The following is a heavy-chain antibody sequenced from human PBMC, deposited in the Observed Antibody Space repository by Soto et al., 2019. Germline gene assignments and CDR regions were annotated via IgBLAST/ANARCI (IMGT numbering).Heavy chain of an antibody. J-gene: IGHJ6*02. CDR3: ARDRGVAVAGSYGMDV. D-gene: IGHD6-19*01. Sequence: QVQLQESGPGLVKPSETLSLTCTVSGGSVSSGSYYWSWIRQPPGKGLEWIGYIYYSGSTNYNPSLTSRVTISVDTSKNQFSLKLSSVTAADTAVYYCARDRGVAVAGSYGMDVWGQGTTVTVSS. CDR1: GGSVSSGSYY. CDR2: IYYSGST. V-gene: IGHV4-61*01.